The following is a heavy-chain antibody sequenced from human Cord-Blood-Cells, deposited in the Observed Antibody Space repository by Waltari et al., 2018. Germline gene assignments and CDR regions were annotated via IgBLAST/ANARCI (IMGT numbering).Heavy chain of an antibody. CDR3: ARGLYSSGWYRVY. Sequence: QVQLVQSGAEVKKPGASVKVSCKASGYTFTSYDINWVRQATGQGLELMGWMNPNMGKTGYAQKLPGRVTITRNTSISTAYMELSSLRSEDTAVYYCARGLYSSGWYRVYWGQGTLVTVSS. J-gene: IGHJ4*02. CDR1: GYTFTSYD. CDR2: MNPNMGKT. D-gene: IGHD6-19*01. V-gene: IGHV1-8*03.